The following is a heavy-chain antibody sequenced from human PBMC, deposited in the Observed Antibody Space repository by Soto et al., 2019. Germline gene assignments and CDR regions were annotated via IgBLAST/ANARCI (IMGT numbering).Heavy chain of an antibody. J-gene: IGHJ5*02. Sequence: SETLSLTCAVCGGSISSSKWWSWVRQPPGKGLEWIGEIYHSGSTNYNPSLKSRVTISVDKSKNQFSLKLTSVTAADTAVYYCARVIATAVHWFDPWGQGTLVTVSS. CDR2: IYHSGST. V-gene: IGHV4-4*02. CDR3: ARVIATAVHWFDP. CDR1: GGSISSSKW. D-gene: IGHD6-13*01.